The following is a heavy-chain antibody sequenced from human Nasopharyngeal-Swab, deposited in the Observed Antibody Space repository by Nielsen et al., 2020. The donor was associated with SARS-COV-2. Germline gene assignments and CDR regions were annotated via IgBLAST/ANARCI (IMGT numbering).Heavy chain of an antibody. Sequence: ASVKVSCKVSGYTLTELSMHWVRQAPGKGLEWMGGFDPEDGETIYAQKFQGRVTMTEDTSTDTAYMELSSLRSEDTAVYYWATGFAFRPNWFDPWGQGTLVTVSS. V-gene: IGHV1-24*01. J-gene: IGHJ5*02. CDR1: GYTLTELS. D-gene: IGHD2-21*01. CDR2: FDPEDGET. CDR3: ATGFAFRPNWFDP.